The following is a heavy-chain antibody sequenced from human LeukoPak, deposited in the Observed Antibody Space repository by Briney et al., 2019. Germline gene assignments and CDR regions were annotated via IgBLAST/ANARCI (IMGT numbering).Heavy chain of an antibody. CDR3: AKDSRFTDYYGSGSSRGDY. V-gene: IGHV3-23*01. CDR1: GFTVSSNY. CDR2: ISGSGGST. D-gene: IGHD3-10*01. Sequence: GGSLRLSCAASGFTVSSNYMSWVRQAPGKGLEWVSAISGSGGSTYYADSVKGRFTISRDNSKNTLYLQMNSLRAEDTAVYYCAKDSRFTDYYGSGSSRGDYWGQGTLVTVSS. J-gene: IGHJ4*02.